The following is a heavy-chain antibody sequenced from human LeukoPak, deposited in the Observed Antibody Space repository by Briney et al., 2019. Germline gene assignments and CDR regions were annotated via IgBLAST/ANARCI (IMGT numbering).Heavy chain of an antibody. CDR2: ISFDGSDK. CDR3: AKASNYYDSSGYDYFDY. CDR1: GFTFRSYA. V-gene: IGHV3-33*06. D-gene: IGHD3-22*01. J-gene: IGHJ4*02. Sequence: GGSLRLSCAASGFTFRSYALHWVRQAPGKGLEWVAVISFDGSDKYYVDSVKGRFTISRDNSKNTVYLQMNSLRAEDTAVYYCAKASNYYDSSGYDYFDYWGQGTLVTVSS.